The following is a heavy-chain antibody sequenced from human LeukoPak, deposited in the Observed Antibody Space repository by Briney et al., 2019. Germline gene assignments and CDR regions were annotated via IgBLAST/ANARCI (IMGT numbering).Heavy chain of an antibody. CDR1: GFPFSSYA. Sequence: GGSLRLSCAASGFPFSSYAMSWVRQAPGKGLEWVSVISDSGGRTYSAASVKGRFTISRDNAKNSLYLQMNSLRAEDTAVYYCASSLPSPDIVVVPAAFYGMDVWGQGTTVTVSS. CDR3: ASSLPSPDIVVVPAAFYGMDV. CDR2: ISDSGGRT. J-gene: IGHJ6*02. D-gene: IGHD2-2*01. V-gene: IGHV3-23*01.